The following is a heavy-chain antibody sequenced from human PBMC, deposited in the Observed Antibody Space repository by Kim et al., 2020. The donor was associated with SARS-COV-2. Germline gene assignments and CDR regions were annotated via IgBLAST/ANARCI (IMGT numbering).Heavy chain of an antibody. CDR2: EK. J-gene: IGHJ4*02. D-gene: IGHD3-16*01. V-gene: IGHV3-7*01. Sequence: EKYYVDAVKGRFTISGDNVENSLYLQMDRLRAEDTAVYFCARDMRGFDYWGQGILVTVSS. CDR3: ARDMRGFDY.